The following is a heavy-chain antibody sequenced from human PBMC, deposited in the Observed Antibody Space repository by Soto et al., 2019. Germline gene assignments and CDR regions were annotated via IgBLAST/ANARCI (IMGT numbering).Heavy chain of an antibody. CDR2: ISGSGGST. Sequence: GGSLILSCASSGFTFSSYAMSWVRQAPGKGLEWVSAISGSGGSTYYADSVKRRFTISRDNSKNTLYLQMNSLRAEDTAVYYCAKDFSPLRSFPWSVWGQGTLVTVPS. CDR1: GFTFSSYA. D-gene: IGHD3-9*01. J-gene: IGHJ1*01. V-gene: IGHV3-23*01. CDR3: AKDFSPLRSFPWSV.